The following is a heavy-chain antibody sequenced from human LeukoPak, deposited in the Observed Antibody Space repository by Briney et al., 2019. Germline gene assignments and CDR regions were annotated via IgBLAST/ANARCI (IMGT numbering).Heavy chain of an antibody. CDR2: INPGDSDT. CDR3: ARQTGDKGIDY. J-gene: IGHJ4*02. CDR1: GYSFSNYW. Sequence: GESLKISCKGSGYSFSNYWIGWVRQMPGKGLEWMGIINPGDSDTRYSPSFQGQVTISADKSINTAYLQWSSLRASDTAIYYCARQTGDKGIDYWGQGTLVTVSS. V-gene: IGHV5-51*01. D-gene: IGHD7-27*01.